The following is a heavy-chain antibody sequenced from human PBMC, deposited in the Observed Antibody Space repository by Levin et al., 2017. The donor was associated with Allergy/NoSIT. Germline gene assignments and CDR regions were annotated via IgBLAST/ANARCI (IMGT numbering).Heavy chain of an antibody. CDR3: AGGMAHFYDGSAWSHLIDYYAMDV. CDR1: GFTFRSYG. J-gene: IGHJ6*02. V-gene: IGHV3-33*01. CDR2: IWYDGSNK. Sequence: GESLKISCTASGFTFRSYGMYWVRQAPGRGLEWVAVIWYDGSNKYYLDSVEGRFTISRDNSKNTLYLEMNSLRVEDTAVYYCAGGMAHFYDGSAWSHLIDYYAMDVWGQGTTVAVSS. D-gene: IGHD3-22*01.